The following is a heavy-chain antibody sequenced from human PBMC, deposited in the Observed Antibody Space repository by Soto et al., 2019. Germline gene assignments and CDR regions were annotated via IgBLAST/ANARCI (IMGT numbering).Heavy chain of an antibody. CDR3: ARGPLRLGELSLLDY. V-gene: IGHV3-33*01. J-gene: IGHJ4*02. D-gene: IGHD3-16*02. Sequence: GGSLRLSCAASGFTFSSYGMHWVRQAPGKGLEWVAVIWYDGSNKYYADSVKGRFTISRDNSKNTLYLQMNSLRAEDTAVYYCARGPLRLGELSLLDYWGQGTLVTVSS. CDR2: IWYDGSNK. CDR1: GFTFSSYG.